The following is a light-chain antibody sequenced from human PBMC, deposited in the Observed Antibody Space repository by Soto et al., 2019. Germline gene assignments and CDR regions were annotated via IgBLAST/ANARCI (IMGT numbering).Light chain of an antibody. CDR2: DAS. CDR1: QSVGRN. V-gene: IGKV3-11*01. J-gene: IGKJ5*01. Sequence: EIVMTQSPATLSVSPGERATLSCRASQSVGRNLAWYQQKPGQAPRLLIYDASNRATGIPARFSGSGSGTDFTLTISSLEPDDFAVYYCQQRADWPITFGQGTRLEI. CDR3: QQRADWPIT.